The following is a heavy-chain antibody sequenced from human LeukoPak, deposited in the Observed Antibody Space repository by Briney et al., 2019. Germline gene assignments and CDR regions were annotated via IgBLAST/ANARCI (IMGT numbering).Heavy chain of an antibody. J-gene: IGHJ4*02. D-gene: IGHD5-18*01. CDR3: TTIKRGNSFGYFDF. Sequence: PSETLSLTCTVSSGSMTTHHWNWIRQTPGKGLEWIGYVFDSGRTKENPSLKSRVTLSADTSKNQLSLRLSSVTAADTAVYYCTTIKRGNSFGYFDFWGQGILVTVSS. CDR1: SGSMTTHH. CDR2: VFDSGRT. V-gene: IGHV4-59*11.